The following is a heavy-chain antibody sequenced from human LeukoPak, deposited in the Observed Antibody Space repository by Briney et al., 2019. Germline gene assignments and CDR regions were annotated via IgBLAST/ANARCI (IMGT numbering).Heavy chain of an antibody. V-gene: IGHV3-11*05. CDR1: GFTFSDYY. CDR3: ARVAVITAAGTYDY. Sequence: GGSLRLSCAASGFTFSDYYMSWIRQAPGKGLEWVSYISSSSSYTNYADSVKGRFTISRDNAKNSLYLQMNSLRAEDTAVYYCARVAVITAAGTYDYWGQGTLVTVSS. CDR2: ISSSSSYT. J-gene: IGHJ4*02. D-gene: IGHD6-13*01.